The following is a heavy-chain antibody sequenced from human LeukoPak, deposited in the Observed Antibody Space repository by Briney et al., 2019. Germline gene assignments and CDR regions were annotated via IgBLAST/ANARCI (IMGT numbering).Heavy chain of an antibody. Sequence: GSLRLSCAASGFTFSSYAMSWVRQAPGKGLRWVSTINDNGDGTYYADSVTGRLTISRDNFYNTVSLQMNSLGDEDTGVYYCARLIAVADPFDYWGQGTLVTVSS. CDR2: INDNGDGT. CDR3: ARLIAVADPFDY. D-gene: IGHD6-19*01. CDR1: GFTFSSYA. J-gene: IGHJ4*02. V-gene: IGHV3-23*01.